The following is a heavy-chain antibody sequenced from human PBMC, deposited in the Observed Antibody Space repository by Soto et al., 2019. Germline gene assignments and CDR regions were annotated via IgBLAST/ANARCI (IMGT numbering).Heavy chain of an antibody. Sequence: QVQLVQSGPGVRKPGASVKVSCKASGYIFSRYGISWGRQAPGQGLEWMAWISGYNGNTKFGERVQGRVNVTTDTSTSTAYMELRSLRSHDTAVYYWTREATAERNYYGLDVWGQGTTVIVSS. CDR3: TREATAERNYYGLDV. CDR1: GYIFSRYG. V-gene: IGHV1-18*04. J-gene: IGHJ6*02. CDR2: ISGYNGNT. D-gene: IGHD1-1*01.